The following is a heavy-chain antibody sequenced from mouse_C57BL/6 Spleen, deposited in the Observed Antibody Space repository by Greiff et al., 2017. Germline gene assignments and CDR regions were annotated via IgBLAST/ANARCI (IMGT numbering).Heavy chain of an antibody. CDR3: ARCYYDYDRAMDY. CDR1: GYAFTNYL. D-gene: IGHD2-4*01. J-gene: IGHJ4*01. Sequence: VQLQQSGAELVRPGTSVKVSCKASGYAFTNYLIEWVKQRPGQGLEWIGVLNPGSGGTNYNEKFKGKATLTADKSSSTAYMQLSSLTSEDSAVYFCARCYYDYDRAMDYWGQGTSVTVSS. V-gene: IGHV1-54*01. CDR2: LNPGSGGT.